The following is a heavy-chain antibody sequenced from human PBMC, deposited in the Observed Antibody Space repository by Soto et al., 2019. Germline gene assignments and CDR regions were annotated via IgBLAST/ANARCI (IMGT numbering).Heavy chain of an antibody. J-gene: IGHJ4*02. CDR2: ISRSGNI. D-gene: IGHD2-21*02. V-gene: IGHV4-30-4*01. CDR3: VRGNDFAYFYDC. Sequence: QVQLQESGPGLAKPSQTLSLICTVSGGSLTTGDYYWSWIRQSPGEGLEWIGYISRSGNIFYNPSLKSRITISLDTSKNQFSLNLNSVTAADTAVYYCVRGNDFAYFYDCWGQGTLVTVSS. CDR1: GGSLTTGDYY.